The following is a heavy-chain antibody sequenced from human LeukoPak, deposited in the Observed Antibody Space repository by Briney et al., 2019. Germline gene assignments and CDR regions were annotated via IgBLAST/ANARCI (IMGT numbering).Heavy chain of an antibody. J-gene: IGHJ3*02. Sequence: ASVKVSCKASGYTFTGYYMHWVRQAPGQGLEWMGWINPNSGGTNYAQKFQGRVTMTEDTSTDTAYMELSSLRSEDTAVYYCATRHGLRAFDIWGLGTMVTVSS. CDR1: GYTFTGYY. V-gene: IGHV1-2*02. CDR2: INPNSGGT. CDR3: ATRHGLRAFDI. D-gene: IGHD1/OR15-1a*01.